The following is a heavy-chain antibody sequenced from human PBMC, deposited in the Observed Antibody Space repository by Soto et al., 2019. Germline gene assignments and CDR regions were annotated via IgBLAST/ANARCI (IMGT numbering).Heavy chain of an antibody. J-gene: IGHJ6*02. D-gene: IGHD6-6*01. CDR1: GFIFSTYA. CDR3: ARVSARYYYYGMDV. CDR2: ISQDGSRK. Sequence: LRLSCAASGFIFSTYAMHWVRQAPGKGLEWAAVISQDGSRKYDADSVKGRFTISRDNFKDTLYLEMNSLRAEDTAVYYCARVSARYYYYGMDVCGQRTTVTVSS. V-gene: IGHV3-30-3*01.